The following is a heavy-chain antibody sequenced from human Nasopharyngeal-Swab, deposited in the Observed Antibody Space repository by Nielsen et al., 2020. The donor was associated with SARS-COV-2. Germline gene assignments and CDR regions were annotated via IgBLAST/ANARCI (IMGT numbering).Heavy chain of an antibody. CDR3: AKVARDIVVVPAAMKAYYYYGMDV. J-gene: IGHJ6*02. D-gene: IGHD2-2*01. CDR2: ISGSGGST. V-gene: IGHV3-23*01. Sequence: VRQAPGKGLEWVSAISGSGGSTYYADSVKGRFTISRDNSKNTLYLQMNSLRAEDTAVYYCAKVARDIVVVPAAMKAYYYYGMDVWGQGTTVTASS.